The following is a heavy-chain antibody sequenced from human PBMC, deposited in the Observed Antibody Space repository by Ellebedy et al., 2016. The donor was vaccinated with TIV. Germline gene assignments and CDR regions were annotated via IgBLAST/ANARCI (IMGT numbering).Heavy chain of an antibody. Sequence: GGSLRLSCAASGFTFSSYDMHWVRQTTGKGLEWVSGIGTGGDTYFAGSVKGRFTISRENAKNSMYLQMNSLRGGDTAVYYCARASYYDSSGYPYRAYYYYMDVWGKGTTVTVSS. CDR3: ARASYYDSSGYPYRAYYYYMDV. CDR1: GFTFSSYD. J-gene: IGHJ6*03. V-gene: IGHV3-13*01. CDR2: IGTGGDT. D-gene: IGHD3-22*01.